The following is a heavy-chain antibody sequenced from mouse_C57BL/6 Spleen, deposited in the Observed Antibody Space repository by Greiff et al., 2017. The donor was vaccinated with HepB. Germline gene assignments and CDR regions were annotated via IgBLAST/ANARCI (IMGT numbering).Heavy chain of an antibody. CDR3: ANYYGSSYGYFDV. J-gene: IGHJ1*03. Sequence: QVQLQQSGPELVKPGASVKISCEASGYAFSSSWMNWVKQRPGKGLEWIGRIYPGDGDTNYNGKFKGKATLTADKSSSTAYMQLSSLTSEDSAVYFCANYYGSSYGYFDVWGTGTTVTVSS. CDR1: GYAFSSSW. D-gene: IGHD1-1*01. CDR2: IYPGDGDT. V-gene: IGHV1-82*01.